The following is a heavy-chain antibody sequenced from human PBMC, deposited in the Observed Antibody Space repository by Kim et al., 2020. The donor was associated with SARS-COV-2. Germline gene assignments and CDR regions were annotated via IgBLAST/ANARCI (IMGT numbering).Heavy chain of an antibody. CDR2: S. CDR3: ARQFTGGLDV. J-gene: IGHJ3*01. Sequence: SAYADSVNGRITITPDTSKNQFSLNLNSVTPEDTAVYYCARQFTGGLDVWGQGSVVTVSS. V-gene: IGHV6-1*01.